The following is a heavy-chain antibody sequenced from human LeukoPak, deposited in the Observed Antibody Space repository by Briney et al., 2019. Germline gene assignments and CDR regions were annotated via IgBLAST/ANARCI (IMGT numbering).Heavy chain of an antibody. Sequence: ASVKVSCKASGYTFTSYGISWVRQARGQGLEWMGWISAYNGNTNYAPKLQGRVTMTPDTSTSTAYVELRSLRSDDTAVYYCARDCFGVRGVKSTGYYYYYGMDVWGQGTTVTVSS. V-gene: IGHV1-18*01. D-gene: IGHD3-10*01. CDR3: ARDCFGVRGVKSTGYYYYYGMDV. CDR2: ISAYNGNT. CDR1: GYTFTSYG. J-gene: IGHJ6*02.